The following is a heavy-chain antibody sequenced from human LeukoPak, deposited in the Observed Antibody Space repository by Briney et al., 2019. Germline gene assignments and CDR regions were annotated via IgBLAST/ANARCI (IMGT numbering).Heavy chain of an antibody. CDR1: GGSFSGYY. D-gene: IGHD3-10*01. J-gene: IGHJ4*02. Sequence: SETLSLTCAVYGGSFSGYYWSWIRQPPGKGLEWIGEINHNGSTNYNPSLKSRVTISVDTSKNQFSLKLSSVTAADTAVYYCARGKTYYYGSGIDYWGQGTLVTVSS. CDR3: ARGKTYYYGSGIDY. CDR2: INHNGST. V-gene: IGHV4-34*01.